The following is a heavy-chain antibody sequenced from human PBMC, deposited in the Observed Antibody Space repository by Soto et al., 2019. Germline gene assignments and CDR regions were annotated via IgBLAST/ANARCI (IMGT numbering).Heavy chain of an antibody. V-gene: IGHV3-30*18. CDR1: GFTFGTYG. CDR2: ISYDTSNR. D-gene: IGHD3-3*01. Sequence: GGSLRLSCAASGFTFGTYGMHWVRQAPGKGLEWVAVISYDTSNRYYGDSVRGRFTISRDNFKNTLYLQMNSLRAEDTAVYYCTKDLDFWSGFPNNHGMDVLGQGTTVTVS. J-gene: IGHJ6*02. CDR3: TKDLDFWSGFPNNHGMDV.